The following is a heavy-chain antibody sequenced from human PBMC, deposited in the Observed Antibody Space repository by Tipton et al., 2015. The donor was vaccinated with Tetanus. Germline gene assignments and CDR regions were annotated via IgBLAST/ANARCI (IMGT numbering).Heavy chain of an antibody. V-gene: IGHV4-59*01. CDR1: GGSMSNNY. Sequence: TLSLTCTVSGGSMSNNYWSWIRQPPGKGLEWIAYIFHSGSTNYSPSLKSRVAISMDTSKNQFYLQLSSVTAADTAVYFCARASQRTFEFWGQGTLVAVSS. CDR2: IFHSGST. J-gene: IGHJ4*02. D-gene: IGHD5-18*01. CDR3: ARASQRTFEF.